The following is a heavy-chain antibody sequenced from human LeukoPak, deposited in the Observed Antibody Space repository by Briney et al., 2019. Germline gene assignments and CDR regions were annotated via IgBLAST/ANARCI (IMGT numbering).Heavy chain of an antibody. D-gene: IGHD3/OR15-3a*01. V-gene: IGHV4-59*01. CDR2: ISYNGNT. CDR3: ARGAGLFDY. Sequence: SETLSLTCTVSGGSISSYYWSWIRQPPGKGLELIGYISYNGNTNYNPSLKSRVTLSVDTPKNQFSLKVTSVTAADTAVYYCARGAGLFDYWGQGTLVTVPS. CDR1: GGSISSYY. J-gene: IGHJ4*02.